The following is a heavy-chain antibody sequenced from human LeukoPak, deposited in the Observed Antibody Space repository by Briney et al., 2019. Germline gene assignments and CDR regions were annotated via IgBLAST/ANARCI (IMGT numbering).Heavy chain of an antibody. CDR2: IYYSGST. CDR3: ARLIAAAFIDY. CDR1: GGSISSSSYY. V-gene: IGHV4-39*01. Sequence: PSETLSLTCTVSGGSISSSSYYWGWIRQPPGKGLEWIGSIYYSGSTYYNPSLKSRVTISVDTSKNQFSLKLSSVTAADTAVYYCARLIAAAFIDYWGQGTLVTVSS. J-gene: IGHJ4*02. D-gene: IGHD6-13*01.